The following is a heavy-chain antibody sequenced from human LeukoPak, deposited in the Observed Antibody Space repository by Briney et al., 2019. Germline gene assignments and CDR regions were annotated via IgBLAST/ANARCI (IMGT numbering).Heavy chain of an antibody. J-gene: IGHJ3*01. CDR3: ATGQTYCGGDCYPMDAFDV. Sequence: GASVKVSCKASGYTFTGYYMHWVRQAPGQGLEWMGWISPNSGGTNYAQKFQDRITMTRDTSISTAYMELSRLRSDDTAVYYCATGQTYCGGDCYPMDAFDVWGQGTKVTVSS. CDR2: ISPNSGGT. D-gene: IGHD2-21*02. V-gene: IGHV1-2*02. CDR1: GYTFTGYY.